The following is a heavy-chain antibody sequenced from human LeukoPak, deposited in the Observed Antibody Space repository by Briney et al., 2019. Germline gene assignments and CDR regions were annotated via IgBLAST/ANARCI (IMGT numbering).Heavy chain of an antibody. J-gene: IGHJ4*02. CDR3: ARDLSSTWGDY. CDR2: INPNRGGT. D-gene: IGHD1-26*01. CDR1: GYTFTGYY. V-gene: IGHV1-2*02. Sequence: ASVKVSCKASGYTFTGYYMHWVRQAPGQGLEWMGWINPNRGGTNYAQKFQGRVTMTRDTSISTAYMELSRLRSDDTAVYYCARDLSSTWGDYWGQGTLVTVSS.